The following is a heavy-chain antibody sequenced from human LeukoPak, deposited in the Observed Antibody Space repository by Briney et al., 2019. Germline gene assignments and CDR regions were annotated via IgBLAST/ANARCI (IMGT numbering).Heavy chain of an antibody. CDR1: GGSFSGYY. D-gene: IGHD5-18*01. Sequence: SETLSLTCAVYGGSFSGYYWSWIRQPPGKGLEWIGYIYYSGSTNYNPSLKSRVTISVDTSKNQFSLKLSSVTAADTAVYYCAREIGYSYDDYYYYMDVWGKGTTVTISS. V-gene: IGHV4-59*01. J-gene: IGHJ6*03. CDR2: IYYSGST. CDR3: AREIGYSYDDYYYYMDV.